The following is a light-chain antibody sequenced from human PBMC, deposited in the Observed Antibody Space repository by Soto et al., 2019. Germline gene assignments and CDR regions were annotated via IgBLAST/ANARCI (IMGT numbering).Light chain of an antibody. CDR3: QQANSFPLT. CDR2: AAS. J-gene: IGKJ4*01. V-gene: IGKV1-12*01. Sequence: DIQMTQSPSSVSASVGDRVTITCRVSQGIRSWLAWYQQKPGKAPKLLIYAASSLQSGVPSRFICSGSGTDFTLTISSMQPEDFATYYCQQANSFPLTFGGGTKVEIK. CDR1: QGIRSW.